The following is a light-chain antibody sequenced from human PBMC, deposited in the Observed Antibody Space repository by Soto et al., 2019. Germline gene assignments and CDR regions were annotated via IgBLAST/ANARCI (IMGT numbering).Light chain of an antibody. J-gene: IGLJ2*01. CDR1: SSDVGNYDY. CDR2: DVT. CDR3: SSYTSISTLV. Sequence: QSALTQPASVSGSPGQSITISCTGTSSDVGNYDYVSWYQQHPGKASKLTIYDVTNRPSGVSNRFSGSKSGNTASLTISGLQAEDEADYYCSSYTSISTLVFGGGTKLTVL. V-gene: IGLV2-14*01.